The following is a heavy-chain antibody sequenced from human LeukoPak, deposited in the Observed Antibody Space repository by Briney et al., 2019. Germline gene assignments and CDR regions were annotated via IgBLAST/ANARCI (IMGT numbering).Heavy chain of an antibody. CDR2: INHSGST. D-gene: IGHD4-17*01. CDR3: ARFSYGDDI. V-gene: IGHV4-34*01. Sequence: PSETLSLTCAVYGGSFSGYYWSWIRQPPGKGLEWIGEINHSGSTNYNPSLKSRVTISVDTSKNQFSLELSSVTAADTAVYYCARFSYGDDIWGQGTMVTVSS. CDR1: GGSFSGYY. J-gene: IGHJ3*02.